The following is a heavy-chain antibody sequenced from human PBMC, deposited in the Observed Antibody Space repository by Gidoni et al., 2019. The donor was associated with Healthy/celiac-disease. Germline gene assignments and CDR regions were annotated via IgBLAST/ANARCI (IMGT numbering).Heavy chain of an antibody. CDR3: ASPGYSGYEAPFDY. J-gene: IGHJ4*02. CDR1: GFTFSSYS. V-gene: IGHV3-21*01. D-gene: IGHD5-12*01. Sequence: EVQLVESGGGMVKPGGSLRLSCAASGFTFSSYSMNWVRQAPGKGLEWVSSISSSSSYIYYADSVKGRFTISRDNAKNSLYLQMNSLRAEDTAVYYCASPGYSGYEAPFDYWGQGTLVTVSS. CDR2: ISSSSSYI.